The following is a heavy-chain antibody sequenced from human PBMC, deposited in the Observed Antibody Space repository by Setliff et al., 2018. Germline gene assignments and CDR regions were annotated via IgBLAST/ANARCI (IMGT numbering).Heavy chain of an antibody. CDR1: GGSISTSSY. Sequence: SETLSLTCTVSGGSISTSSYWGWIRQPPGKGLEWIGSIYYSGTTYYNPSLKSRVTISVDTSKNQFSLKLSSVTAADTAVYYCARVAYYYDTSGYYYDLNWYFDLWGRGTLVTVSS. J-gene: IGHJ2*01. V-gene: IGHV4-39*01. CDR2: IYYSGTT. D-gene: IGHD3-22*01. CDR3: ARVAYYYDTSGYYYDLNWYFDL.